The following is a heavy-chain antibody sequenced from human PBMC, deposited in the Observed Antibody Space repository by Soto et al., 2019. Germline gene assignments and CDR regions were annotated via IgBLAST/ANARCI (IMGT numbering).Heavy chain of an antibody. Sequence: QVQLQESGPGLVKPSQTLSLTCTVSGGSISSGGYYWSWIRQHPGKGLEWIGYLYYSGSTYYNPSLKSRVTISVDTSKNQVSLKLSSVTAADTAVYYCARDGLYYYDSSGYLPNGAFDIWGQGTMVTVSS. V-gene: IGHV4-31*03. CDR2: LYYSGST. J-gene: IGHJ3*02. CDR1: GGSISSGGYY. D-gene: IGHD3-22*01. CDR3: ARDGLYYYDSSGYLPNGAFDI.